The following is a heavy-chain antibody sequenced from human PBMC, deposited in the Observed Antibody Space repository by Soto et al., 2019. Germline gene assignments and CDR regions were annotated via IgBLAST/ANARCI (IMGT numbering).Heavy chain of an antibody. CDR3: VKEGYMRSDWYGQFDY. D-gene: IGHD6-19*01. CDR1: GFTFNSYA. V-gene: IGHV3-64D*06. CDR2: ISSYGAYR. J-gene: IGHJ4*02. Sequence: VGSLRLSGAASGFTFNSYAMHWVRQAPGKGLEFVSAISSYGAYRYYADSVKGRFAISRDNSKNTLYLQMSSLRAEDTALYYCVKEGYMRSDWYGQFDYWGQGSLVTVSS.